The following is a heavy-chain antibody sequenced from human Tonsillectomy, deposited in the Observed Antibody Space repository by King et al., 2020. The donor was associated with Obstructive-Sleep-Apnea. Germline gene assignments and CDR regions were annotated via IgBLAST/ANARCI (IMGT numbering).Heavy chain of an antibody. CDR2: INPNSGGT. CDR3: ARVPYYYDSSGSYNDAFFDY. CDR1: GYTFTRYY. V-gene: IGHV1-2*04. J-gene: IGHJ4*02. Sequence: QLVQSGAEVKKPGASVKVSCKASGYTFTRYYMHWVRQAPGQGLEWMGWINPNSGGTNYAQKFQGWVTMTRDTSISTAYMELSRLRSDDTAVYYCARVPYYYDSSGSYNDAFFDYWGQGTLVTVSS. D-gene: IGHD3-22*01.